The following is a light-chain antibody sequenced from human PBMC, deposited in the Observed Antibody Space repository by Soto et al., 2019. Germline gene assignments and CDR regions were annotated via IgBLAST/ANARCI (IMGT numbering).Light chain of an antibody. CDR3: QQSYRNLRT. Sequence: QSPQSPSFRSACAGDGVTVVCGARQSSSNFLHWYQQKPGKAPKLLIYAASKLESGVPSRFGGSGSGTDFTLTISSLQPEDFATYYCQQSYRNLRTFGLGTKVDIK. CDR2: AAS. J-gene: IGKJ1*01. V-gene: IGKV1-39*01. CDR1: QSSSNF.